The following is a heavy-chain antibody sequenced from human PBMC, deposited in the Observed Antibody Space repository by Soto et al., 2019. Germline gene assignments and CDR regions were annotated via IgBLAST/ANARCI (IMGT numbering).Heavy chain of an antibody. CDR2: ISAYNGNT. D-gene: IGHD4-17*01. J-gene: IGHJ5*02. CDR3: ARGPPTVTTLGWFDP. CDR1: GYTFTSYG. V-gene: IGHV1-18*01. Sequence: ASVKVSCKASGYTFTSYGISWVRQAPGQGLEWMGWISAYNGNTNYAQKLQGRVTMTTDTSTSTAYMELRSLRSDDTAVYYCARGPPTVTTLGWFDPWGQGTLVTVSS.